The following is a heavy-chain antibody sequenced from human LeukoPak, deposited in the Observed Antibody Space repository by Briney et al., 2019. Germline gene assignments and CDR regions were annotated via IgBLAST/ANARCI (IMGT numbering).Heavy chain of an antibody. Sequence: ASVKVSCKVSGYTLTELSMHWVRQAPGQGLEWMGRINPNSGGTNYAQKFQGRVTMTRGTSISTAYMELSRLRSDDTAVYYCARAQTIFGVVIMGSWGQGTLVTVSS. CDR2: INPNSGGT. V-gene: IGHV1-2*06. D-gene: IGHD3-3*01. J-gene: IGHJ4*02. CDR1: GYTLTELS. CDR3: ARAQTIFGVVIMGS.